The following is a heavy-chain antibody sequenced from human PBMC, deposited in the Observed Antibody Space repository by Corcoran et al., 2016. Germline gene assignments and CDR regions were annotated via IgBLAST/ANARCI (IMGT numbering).Heavy chain of an antibody. J-gene: IGHJ4*02. CDR1: GGSFSGYY. CDR3: ARGRPYYGSGGYYFDY. V-gene: IGHV4-34*01. CDR2: INHSGST. D-gene: IGHD3-10*01. Sequence: QVQLQQWGAGLLKPSETLSLTCAVYGGSFSGYYWSWIRQPPGKGLEWIGEINHSGSTNYNPSLKSRVTISVDTSKNQFSLKLSSVTAADTAVYYCARGRPYYGSGGYYFDYWGQGTLVTVSS.